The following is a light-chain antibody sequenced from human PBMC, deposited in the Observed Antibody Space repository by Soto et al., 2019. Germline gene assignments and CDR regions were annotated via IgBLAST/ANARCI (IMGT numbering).Light chain of an antibody. J-gene: IGLJ1*01. CDR1: TSDVGGYNY. V-gene: IGLV2-14*01. CDR3: GSYTGSITYV. CDR2: EVT. Sequence: QSALTQPASVSGSLGQSITISCTGTTSDVGGYNYVSWYQQHPGKAPILMIYEVTNRPSGVSNRFSGSKSGNTASLTISGLQVEDGAEYYCGSYTGSITYVFGTGNKVTVL.